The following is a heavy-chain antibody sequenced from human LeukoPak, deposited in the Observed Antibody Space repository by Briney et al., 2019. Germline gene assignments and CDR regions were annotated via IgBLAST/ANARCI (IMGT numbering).Heavy chain of an antibody. CDR1: GGSFSGYY. D-gene: IGHD6-13*01. Sequence: SETLSLTCAVYGGSFSGYYWSWIRQPPGKGLEWIGEINHSGSTNYNPSLKSRVTISVDTSKNQFSLKLSSVTAADTAVYYCTRSLAAAATESNWGQGTLVTVPS. CDR3: TRSLAAAATESN. CDR2: INHSGST. J-gene: IGHJ4*02. V-gene: IGHV4-34*01.